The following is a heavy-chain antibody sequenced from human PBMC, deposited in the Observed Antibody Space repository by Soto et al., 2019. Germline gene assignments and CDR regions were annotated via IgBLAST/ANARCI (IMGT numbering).Heavy chain of an antibody. CDR3: ARGGLEYSSSSVNWYFDL. CDR2: IYYSGST. Sequence: QVQLQESGPGLVKPSQTLSLTCTVSGGSISSGDYYWSWIRQPPGKGLEWIGYIYYSGSTYYNPSLKSRATISVDTSKNQFSLKLSSVPAADTAVYYCARGGLEYSSSSVNWYFDLWGRGTLVTVSS. CDR1: GGSISSGDYY. J-gene: IGHJ2*01. D-gene: IGHD6-6*01. V-gene: IGHV4-30-4*01.